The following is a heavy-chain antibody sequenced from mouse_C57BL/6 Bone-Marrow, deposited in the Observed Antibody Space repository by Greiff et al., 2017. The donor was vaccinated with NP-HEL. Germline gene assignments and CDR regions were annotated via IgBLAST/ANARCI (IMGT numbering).Heavy chain of an antibody. CDR3: ARSKDCFYAMDY. Sequence: VHLVESGAELVRPGTSVKMSCKASGYTFTNYWIGWAKQRPGHGLEWIGDIYPGGGYTNYNEKFKGKATLTADKSSSTAYMQFSSLTSEDSAIYYCARSKDCFYAMDYWGQGTSVTVSS. CDR1: GYTFTNYW. CDR2: IYPGGGYT. V-gene: IGHV1-63*01. J-gene: IGHJ4*01.